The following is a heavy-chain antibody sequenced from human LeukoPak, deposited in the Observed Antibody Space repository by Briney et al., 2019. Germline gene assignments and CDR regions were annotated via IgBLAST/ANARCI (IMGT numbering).Heavy chain of an antibody. V-gene: IGHV3-7*01. J-gene: IGHJ4*02. CDR2: IKHDASET. CDR1: GFTFSTSW. CDR3: ARPRVPDS. Sequence: GGSLRLYCAASGFTFSTSWMSWARQAPGKGLEWVANIKHDASETSYVDSVKGRFTISRDNAKNSLYLQMNSLRAEDTAVYYCARPRVPDSWGQGTLVTVSS.